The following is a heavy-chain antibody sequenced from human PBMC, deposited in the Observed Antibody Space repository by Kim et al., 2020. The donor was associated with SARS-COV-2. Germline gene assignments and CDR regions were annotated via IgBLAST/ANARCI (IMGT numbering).Heavy chain of an antibody. J-gene: IGHJ6*02. D-gene: IGHD2-2*02. CDR1: GFTFSSYA. V-gene: IGHV3-23*01. Sequence: GGSLRLSCAASGFTFSSYAITWVRQAPGKGLEWVSCMGGSGDSTFYAGSVKGRFTISRDNSENTLYLQTNSLRVEDTAVYYCARGNSASCYSAMDVWGQGTTVTVSS. CDR2: MGGSGDST. CDR3: ARGNSASCYSAMDV.